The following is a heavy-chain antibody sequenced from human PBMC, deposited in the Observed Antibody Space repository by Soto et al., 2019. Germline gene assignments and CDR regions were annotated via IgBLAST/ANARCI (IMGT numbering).Heavy chain of an antibody. Sequence: ASVKVSCKASGYTFTSYYMHWVRQAPGQGLEWMGIINPSGGSTSYAQKFQGRVTMTRDTSTSTVYMELSSLRSEDTAVYYCARSETYYYDSSGYSGYWGQGTLVTAPQ. CDR3: ARSETYYYDSSGYSGY. V-gene: IGHV1-46*03. CDR2: INPSGGST. D-gene: IGHD3-22*01. J-gene: IGHJ4*02. CDR1: GYTFTSYY.